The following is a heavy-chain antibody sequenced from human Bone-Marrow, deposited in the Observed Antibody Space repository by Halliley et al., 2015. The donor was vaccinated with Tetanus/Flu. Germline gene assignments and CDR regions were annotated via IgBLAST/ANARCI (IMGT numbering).Heavy chain of an antibody. D-gene: IGHD5-12*01. Sequence: TLSLTCTVSGYSISSGHYWGWIRQPPGKGLEWIGSIYRSGSTYYHPSLKRRVTISVDMSKNQFSLNLNSATDADTAVYYCARAGRIGYETPFDLWGQGTLVTVSS. CDR1: GYSISSGHY. CDR3: ARAGRIGYETPFDL. CDR2: IYRSGST. J-gene: IGHJ4*02. V-gene: IGHV4-38-2*02.